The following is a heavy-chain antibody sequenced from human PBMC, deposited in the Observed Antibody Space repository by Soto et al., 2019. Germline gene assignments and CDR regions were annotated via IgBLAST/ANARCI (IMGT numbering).Heavy chain of an antibody. CDR2: VSHRGRT. Sequence: KPSETLSLTCTVSGGSISSGDYYWSWLRQHPGKGLEWIGYVSHRGRTSYNPSLKSRVTISVDTSKNQFSLRLSSVTAADSAMYYCVRDGLESGTTNYYYGMDVWGQGTTVTVSS. V-gene: IGHV4-31*03. CDR3: VRDGLESGTTNYYYGMDV. CDR1: GGSISSGDYY. D-gene: IGHD2-2*01. J-gene: IGHJ6*02.